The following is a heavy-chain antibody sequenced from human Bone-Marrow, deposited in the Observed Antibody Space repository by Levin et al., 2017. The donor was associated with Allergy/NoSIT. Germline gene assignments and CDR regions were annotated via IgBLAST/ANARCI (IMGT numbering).Heavy chain of an antibody. Sequence: GASVKVSCKASGYTFTGYYMHWVRQAPGQGLEWMGWINPNSGGTNYAQKFQGRVTMTRDTSISTAYMELSRLRSDDTAVYYCARVFTITRGIWFDPWGQGTLVTVSS. CDR1: GYTFTGYY. CDR2: INPNSGGT. D-gene: IGHD3-10*01. V-gene: IGHV1-2*02. CDR3: ARVFTITRGIWFDP. J-gene: IGHJ5*02.